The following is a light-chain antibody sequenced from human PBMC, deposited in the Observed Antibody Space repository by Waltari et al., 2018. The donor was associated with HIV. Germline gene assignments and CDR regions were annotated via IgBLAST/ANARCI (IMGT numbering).Light chain of an antibody. CDR2: WAS. CDR3: QQYYTTPRT. Sequence: DIVMTQSPDSLAGSLGERATINCKSSQSVLYSSNNKNYLAWYQQKPGQPPKLLIYWASTRESGAPDRFSGSGSGTDFTLTISSLQAEDVAVYYCQQYYTTPRTFGQGTRLEIK. V-gene: IGKV4-1*01. J-gene: IGKJ5*01. CDR1: QSVLYSSNNKNY.